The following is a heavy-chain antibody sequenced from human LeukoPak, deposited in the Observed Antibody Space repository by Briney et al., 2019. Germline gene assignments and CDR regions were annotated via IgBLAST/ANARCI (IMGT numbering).Heavy chain of an antibody. D-gene: IGHD3-22*01. V-gene: IGHV1-69*06. Sequence: SVKVSCKASGYTFTNYYMHWVRQAPGQGLEWMGGVIPIFGTANYAQKFQGRVTITADKSTSTAYMELSSLRSEDAAVYYCARSEDYYDSSGYYYELDYWGQGTLVTVSS. J-gene: IGHJ4*02. CDR3: ARSEDYYDSSGYYYELDY. CDR1: GYTFTNYY. CDR2: VIPIFGTA.